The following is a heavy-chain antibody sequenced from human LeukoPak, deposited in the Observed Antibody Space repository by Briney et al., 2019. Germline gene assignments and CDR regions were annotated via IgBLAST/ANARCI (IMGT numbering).Heavy chain of an antibody. CDR1: GFTFTRSA. V-gene: IGHV1-58*01. CDR2: IVVGSGNT. J-gene: IGHJ3*02. D-gene: IGHD1-1*01. Sequence: SVKVSCKGSGFTFTRSAVQWVRQARGKRLEWIGWIVVGSGNTNYAQKFQERVTIIRDMSTSTAYMELSSLRSEDTAVYYCAAARNDWAFDIWGQGTMVTVSS. CDR3: AAARNDWAFDI.